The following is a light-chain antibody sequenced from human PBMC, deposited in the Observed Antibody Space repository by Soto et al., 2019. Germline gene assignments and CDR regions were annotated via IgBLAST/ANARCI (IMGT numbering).Light chain of an antibody. V-gene: IGLV2-14*03. Sequence: QSALTQPASVSGSPGQSITISCTGTTSEIGAYNFASWYQQHPGKAPKLMLYDVNNRPSGVSNRFCGSKSANTASLTISGLQAEDGADYYCSSWTTSTTMIFGGGTKLTVL. CDR3: SSWTTSTTMI. CDR2: DVN. J-gene: IGLJ2*01. CDR1: TSEIGAYNF.